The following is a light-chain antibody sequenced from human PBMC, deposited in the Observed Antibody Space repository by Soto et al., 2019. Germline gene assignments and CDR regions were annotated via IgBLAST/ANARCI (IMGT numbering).Light chain of an antibody. V-gene: IGKV1-5*03. J-gene: IGKJ4*01. CDR1: QSIRIW. CDR2: KAS. Sequence: DIQMTQSPSTLSASVGDKVTITCRASQSIRIWLAWYQQKPGKAPKLLIYKASNLENGVPSKFGGSGSGTEFTLTISSLQPDDVATYYGQEYNTHFGGGTKVEIK. CDR3: QEYNTH.